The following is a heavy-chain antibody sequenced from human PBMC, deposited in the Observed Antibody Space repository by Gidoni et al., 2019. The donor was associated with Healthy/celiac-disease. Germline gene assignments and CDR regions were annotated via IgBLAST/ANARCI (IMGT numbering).Heavy chain of an antibody. Sequence: QVQLVESGGGVVQPGRSLRLSCSASGVTFSSYGMHWVRQAPGKGLEGVAVIWYDGSNKYYADSVKGRFTISRDNSKNTLYLQMNSLRAEDTAVYYCAREGGGDGANFDYWGQGTLVTVSS. D-gene: IGHD2-21*02. CDR2: IWYDGSNK. V-gene: IGHV3-33*01. CDR3: AREGGGDGANFDY. J-gene: IGHJ4*02. CDR1: GVTFSSYG.